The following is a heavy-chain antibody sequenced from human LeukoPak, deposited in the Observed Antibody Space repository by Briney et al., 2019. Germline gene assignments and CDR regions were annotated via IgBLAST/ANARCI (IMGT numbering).Heavy chain of an antibody. V-gene: IGHV3-53*01. Sequence: GGSLRLSCVVSGFTVSTNFMSWLRQAPGKRLEWVSVIYSGGCTYYADSVKGRFTISRDNSKNTLYLQMNSLRAEDTAVYYCARTRVDTTTFDYFDYWGQGTLVTVSS. CDR2: IYSGGCT. D-gene: IGHD4-11*01. CDR3: ARTRVDTTTFDYFDY. J-gene: IGHJ4*02. CDR1: GFTVSTNF.